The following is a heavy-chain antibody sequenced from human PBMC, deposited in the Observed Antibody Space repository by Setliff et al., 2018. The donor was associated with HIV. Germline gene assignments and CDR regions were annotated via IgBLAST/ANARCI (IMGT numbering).Heavy chain of an antibody. J-gene: IGHJ4*02. Sequence: LRLSCAASGFTFSSYSMNWVRQAPGKGLEWVSSISSSSSYIYYADSVKGRFTISRDNAKNSLYLQMNSLRVEDTAVYYCAPVRDGYNYFFDYWGQGTLVTVSS. V-gene: IGHV3-21*04. CDR2: ISSSSSYI. CDR1: GFTFSSYS. D-gene: IGHD5-12*01. CDR3: APVRDGYNYFFDY.